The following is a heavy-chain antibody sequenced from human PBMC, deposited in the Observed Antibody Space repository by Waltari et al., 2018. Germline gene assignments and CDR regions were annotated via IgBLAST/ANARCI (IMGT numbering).Heavy chain of an antibody. CDR2: IYSGVSNK. D-gene: IGHD6-6*01. Sequence: EVQLLESGGGLVQPGGSLRLSCAASGFTFSSYAMSWVRQAPGKGLEWVSVIYSGVSNKYYADSVKGRLTISRDNSKNTLYLQMNSLRAEDTAVYYCAAQLLYSSSSWSYYYYMDVWGKGTTVTVSS. CDR1: GFTFSSYA. J-gene: IGHJ6*03. V-gene: IGHV3-23*03. CDR3: AAQLLYSSSSWSYYYYMDV.